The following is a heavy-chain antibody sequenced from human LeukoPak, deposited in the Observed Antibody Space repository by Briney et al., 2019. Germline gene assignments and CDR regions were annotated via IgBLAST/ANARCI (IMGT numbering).Heavy chain of an antibody. CDR1: GFSFSRYG. Sequence: GGSLRLSCAASGFSFSRYGMHWVRQAPGKGLEWVAVISYDGSNKYYADSVKGRFTISRDNSKNTLYLQMNSLRAEDTAVYYCAKDDSGYYSHFDYWAREPWSPSPQ. CDR3: AKDDSGYYSHFDY. J-gene: IGHJ4*02. CDR2: ISYDGSNK. V-gene: IGHV3-30*18. D-gene: IGHD3-22*01.